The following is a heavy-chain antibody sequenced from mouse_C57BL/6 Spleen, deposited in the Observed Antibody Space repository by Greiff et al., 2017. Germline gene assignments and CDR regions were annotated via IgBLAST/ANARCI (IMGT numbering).Heavy chain of an antibody. V-gene: IGHV5-6*01. J-gene: IGHJ2*01. Sequence: EVNVVESGGDLVKPGGSLKLSCAASGFTFSSYGMSWVRQTPDKRLEWVATISSGGSYTYYPDSVKGRFTISRDNAKNTLYLQMSSLKSEDTAMYYCARHEGSSPHYFDYWGQGTTLTVSS. D-gene: IGHD1-1*01. CDR2: ISSGGSYT. CDR3: ARHEGSSPHYFDY. CDR1: GFTFSSYG.